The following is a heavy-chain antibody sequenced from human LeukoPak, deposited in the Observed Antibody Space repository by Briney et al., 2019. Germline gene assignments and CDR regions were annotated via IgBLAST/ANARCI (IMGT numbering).Heavy chain of an antibody. CDR2: IYSGGST. D-gene: IGHD3-10*01. Sequence: PGGSLRLSCAVSGFAVSSNYMTWVRQAPGKGLEWVSVIYSGGSTYYADSVKGRFPISRDNSENTVYLQMSSLRAEDTAVYYCARDFSGVDYFDYWGQGTLVTVSS. J-gene: IGHJ4*02. CDR1: GFAVSSNY. V-gene: IGHV3-53*01. CDR3: ARDFSGVDYFDY.